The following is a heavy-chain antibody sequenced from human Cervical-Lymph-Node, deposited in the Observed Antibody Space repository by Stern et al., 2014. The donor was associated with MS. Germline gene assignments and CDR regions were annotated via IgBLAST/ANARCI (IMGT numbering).Heavy chain of an antibody. CDR2: IYPGDSDI. J-gene: IGHJ6*02. CDR1: GYSFPAYW. D-gene: IGHD6-6*01. V-gene: IGHV5-51*01. CDR3: ARQEGSRHYGLDV. Sequence: EVQLVESGAAVKKSGESLKISCKGSGYSFPAYWIAWVRQMPGKGLEWMGLIYPGDSDIRYSPAFQGQVTISADKSTRTAYLQWSSLKASDTAMYYCARQEGSRHYGLDVWGQGTTVTVSS.